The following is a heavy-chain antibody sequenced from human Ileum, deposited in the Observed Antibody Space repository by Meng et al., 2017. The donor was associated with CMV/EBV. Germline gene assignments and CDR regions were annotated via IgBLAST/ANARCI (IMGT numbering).Heavy chain of an antibody. CDR1: GASISHHY. CDR3: ARDQDYGLLDS. D-gene: IGHD4-17*01. J-gene: IGHJ4*02. V-gene: IGHV4-4*07. CDR2: IYVIGST. Sequence: QVKPQEGRPSLVKTSATLSCTCSVSGASISHHYWIRMLQPAGKGLEWIGRIYVIGSTNYNSSLRSRITLSVDKAKNQFSLNLNSVTAADTAVYYCARDQDYGLLDSWGQGTLVTVSS.